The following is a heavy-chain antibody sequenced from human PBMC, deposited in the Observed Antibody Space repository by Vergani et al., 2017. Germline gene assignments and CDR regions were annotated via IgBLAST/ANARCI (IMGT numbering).Heavy chain of an antibody. CDR1: GYTFTSYD. D-gene: IGHD3-9*01. CDR2: MNPNSGNT. Sequence: QVQLVQSGAEVKKPGTSVKVSCKASGYTFTSYDINWVRQATGQGLEWMGWMNPNSGNTDYAQKFQGRVTITRNTSISTAYMELSSLRSEDTAVYYCARNELRYFDWSPAGLINSGVWFDPWGQGTLVTVSS. CDR3: ARNELRYFDWSPAGLINSGVWFDP. J-gene: IGHJ5*02. V-gene: IGHV1-8*03.